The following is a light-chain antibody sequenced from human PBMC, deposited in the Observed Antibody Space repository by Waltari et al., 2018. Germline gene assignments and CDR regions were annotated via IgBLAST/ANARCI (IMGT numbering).Light chain of an antibody. J-gene: IGKJ4*01. CDR2: WAS. CDR1: PSLLFRSNNKNY. V-gene: IGKV4-1*01. CDR3: QQYFSNLFT. Sequence: DIVLTHTPDSLSVCLGERATPNCKSRPSLLFRSNNKNYLAWYQQKSGQPPKLLIHWASNRESGVPDRFSGSGSGTDFTLTISSLQAEDVAVYYCQQYFSNLFTFGGGTKVEIK.